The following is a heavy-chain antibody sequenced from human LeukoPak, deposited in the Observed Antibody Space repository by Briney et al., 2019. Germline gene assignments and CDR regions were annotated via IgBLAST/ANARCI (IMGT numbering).Heavy chain of an antibody. D-gene: IGHD2-2*02. CDR1: GYTFTSYD. Sequence: ASVKVSCKASGYTFTSYDINWVRQATGQGLEWMGWMNPNSGNTAYAQKFQGRVTITRNTSISTAYMELSSLRSEDTAVYYCARRVPAGIGAFDIWGQGTMVTVSS. V-gene: IGHV1-8*03. CDR2: MNPNSGNT. J-gene: IGHJ3*02. CDR3: ARRVPAGIGAFDI.